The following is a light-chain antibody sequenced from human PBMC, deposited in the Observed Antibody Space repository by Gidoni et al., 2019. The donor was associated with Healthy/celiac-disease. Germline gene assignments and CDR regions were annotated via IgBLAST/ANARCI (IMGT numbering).Light chain of an antibody. CDR1: QSISSY. CDR2: AAS. V-gene: IGKV1-39*01. J-gene: IGKJ1*01. CDR3: QQSYSTLST. Sequence: DIQMTQSPSSLSASVGDRATITCRASQSISSYLNWYQQKPGKAPKLLIYAASSLHSGVPSRFSGSGSGTDFTLTISSLQPEDFATYYCQQSYSTLSTFGQGTKVEIK.